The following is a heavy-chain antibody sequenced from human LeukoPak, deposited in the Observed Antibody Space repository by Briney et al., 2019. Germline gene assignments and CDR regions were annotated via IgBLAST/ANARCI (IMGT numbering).Heavy chain of an antibody. CDR2: ISYDGSNK. CDR1: GFTFSSYG. Sequence: PGGSLRLSCAASGFTFSSYGMHWVRQAPGKGLEWVAVISYDGSNKYYADSVKGRFTISRDNSKNTLYLQMNSLRAEDTAVYYCAKPDYYDSSGYYYSPYYFDYWGQGTLVTVSS. V-gene: IGHV3-30*18. CDR3: AKPDYYDSSGYYYSPYYFDY. D-gene: IGHD3-22*01. J-gene: IGHJ4*02.